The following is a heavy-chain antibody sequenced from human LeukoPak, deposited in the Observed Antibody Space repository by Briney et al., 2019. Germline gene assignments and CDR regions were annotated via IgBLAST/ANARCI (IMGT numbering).Heavy chain of an antibody. V-gene: IGHV3-30*03. CDR2: VSADGRTQ. J-gene: IGHJ4*02. CDR3: AREFGHNRWYFDY. Sequence: GGSLRLSCEASGFTFSSFSMNWVRQAPGKGLEWVTVVSADGRTQLYSDSVKGRFTISRDNSLNTLHLQMNSLRTEDTAVYYCAREFGHNRWYFDYWGQGALVTVSS. D-gene: IGHD5-24*01. CDR1: GFTFSSFS.